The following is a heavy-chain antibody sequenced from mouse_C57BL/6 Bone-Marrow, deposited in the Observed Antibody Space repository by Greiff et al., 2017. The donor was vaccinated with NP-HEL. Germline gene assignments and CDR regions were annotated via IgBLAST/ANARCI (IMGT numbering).Heavy chain of an antibody. Sequence: QVQLKQPGAELVKPGASVKLSCKASGYTFTSYWMHWVKQRPGRGLEWIGRIDPNSGGTKYNEKFKSKATLTVDEPSSTAYMQLSSLTSEDSAVYYCARSGLYYYGSSPYWYFDVWGTGTTVTVSS. CDR1: GYTFTSYW. D-gene: IGHD1-1*01. J-gene: IGHJ1*03. V-gene: IGHV1-72*01. CDR2: IDPNSGGT. CDR3: ARSGLYYYGSSPYWYFDV.